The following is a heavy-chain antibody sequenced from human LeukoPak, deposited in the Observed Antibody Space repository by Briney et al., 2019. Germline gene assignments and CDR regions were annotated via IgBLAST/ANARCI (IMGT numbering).Heavy chain of an antibody. CDR1: GYSISSGYY. Sequence: SETLSLTCAVSGYSISSGYYWGWIRQPPGRGLEWIGSIYHSGSTVYDPSLKSRVTTSVDTSTNQFSFRQSSVTAADTAVYYCARGRDYYDSSGYYSWFDPWGQGTLVTVPS. CDR3: ARGRDYYDSSGYYSWFDP. D-gene: IGHD3-22*01. CDR2: IYHSGST. J-gene: IGHJ5*02. V-gene: IGHV4-38-2*01.